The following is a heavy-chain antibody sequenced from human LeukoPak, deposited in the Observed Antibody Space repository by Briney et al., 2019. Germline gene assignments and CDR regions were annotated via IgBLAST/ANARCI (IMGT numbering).Heavy chain of an antibody. V-gene: IGHV3-9*01. D-gene: IGHD3-22*01. CDR2: ISWNSGSI. CDR3: ARDAHYYDSSGFYPDY. Sequence: GGSLRLSCAASGFTFDDYAMHWVRQAPGKGLEWVSGISWNSGSIGYADSVKGRFTISRDNAKNSLFLQMNSLRAEDTAVYYCARDAHYYDSSGFYPDYWGQGTQVTVSS. CDR1: GFTFDDYA. J-gene: IGHJ4*02.